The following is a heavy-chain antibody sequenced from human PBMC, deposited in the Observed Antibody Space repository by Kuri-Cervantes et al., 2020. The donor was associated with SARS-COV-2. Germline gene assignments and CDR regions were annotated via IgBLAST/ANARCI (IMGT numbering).Heavy chain of an antibody. D-gene: IGHD1-1*01. Sequence: GESLKISCAASGFTCSNCPLSWVRQAPGKGLEWVSAISSGGDDTHYADSVKDRFTISRDNSKNTLYLQMNSLRAEDTAVYYCAKINWNDPLHSWGQGSLVTVSS. CDR3: AKINWNDPLHS. CDR2: ISSGGDDT. J-gene: IGHJ4*02. CDR1: GFTCSNCP. V-gene: IGHV3-23*01.